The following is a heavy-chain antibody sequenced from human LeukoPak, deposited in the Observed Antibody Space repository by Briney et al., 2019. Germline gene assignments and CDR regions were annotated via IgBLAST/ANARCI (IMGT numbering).Heavy chain of an antibody. CDR2: IRYDGSNK. D-gene: IGHD6-19*01. V-gene: IGHV3-30*02. CDR1: GFTFSSDG. Sequence: GGSLRLSCAASGFTFSSDGMHWVRQAPGKGLEWVAFIRYDGSNKYYADSVKGRFTISRDNSKTTLYLQMNSLRAEDTAVYYCAKNGRIAVAGLLDYWGQGTLVTVSS. J-gene: IGHJ4*02. CDR3: AKNGRIAVAGLLDY.